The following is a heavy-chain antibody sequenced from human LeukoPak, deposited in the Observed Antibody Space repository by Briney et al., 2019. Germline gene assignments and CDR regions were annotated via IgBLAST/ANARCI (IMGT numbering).Heavy chain of an antibody. CDR1: GFTFSNAW. Sequence: GGSLRLSCAASGFTFSNAWMNWVRQAPGKGLEWVGRIKSKSDGGTTDYAAPVKGRFTISRDDSKDTLFLQMNSLKTEDTAVYYCTTDRGLYDSSGYYYFATDIWGQGTMVTVSS. CDR2: IKSKSDGGTT. V-gene: IGHV3-15*01. CDR3: TTDRGLYDSSGYYYFATDI. J-gene: IGHJ3*02. D-gene: IGHD3-22*01.